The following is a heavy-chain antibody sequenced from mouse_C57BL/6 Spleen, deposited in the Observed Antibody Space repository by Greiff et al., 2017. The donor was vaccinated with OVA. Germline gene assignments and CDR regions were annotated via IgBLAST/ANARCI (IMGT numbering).Heavy chain of an antibody. D-gene: IGHD1-1*01. CDR2: IYPSDSET. Sequence: VQLQQPGAELVKPGASVKMSCKASGYTFTSYWITWVKQRPGQGLEWIGNIYPSDSETHYNQKFKDKATLTVDKSSSTAYMQLSSLTSEDSAVYYCARGGSYWGQGTTLTVSS. CDR1: GYTFTSYW. CDR3: ARGGSY. J-gene: IGHJ2*01. V-gene: IGHV1-61*01.